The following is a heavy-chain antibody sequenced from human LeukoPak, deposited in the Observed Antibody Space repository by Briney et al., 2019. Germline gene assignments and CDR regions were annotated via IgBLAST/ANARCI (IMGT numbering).Heavy chain of an antibody. CDR1: GYTFTSYA. CDR2: INPNTGNP. J-gene: IGHJ4*02. Sequence: GASVKVSCKASGYTFTSYAMNWVRQAPGEALEWMGWINPNTGNPTYAQGFTGRFVFSLDTSVSTAYLQISSLKAEDTAVYYCARDSSSGLADFDYWGQGTLVTVSS. CDR3: ARDSSSGLADFDY. D-gene: IGHD6-6*01. V-gene: IGHV7-4-1*02.